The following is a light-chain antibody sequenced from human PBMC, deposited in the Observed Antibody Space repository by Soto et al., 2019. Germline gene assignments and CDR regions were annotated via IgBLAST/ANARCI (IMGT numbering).Light chain of an antibody. V-gene: IGLV2-14*01. CDR2: EVS. CDR1: SSDVGGYNY. Sequence: QSALTQPAYVSGSPGQSITISCTGTSSDVGGYNYVSWYQQHPGKAPKLMIYEVSNRPSGVSNRFSGSKSGNTAFLTISGLQAEYEADYYCSSYTSSSTVVFGGGTKLTVL. CDR3: SSYTSSSTVV. J-gene: IGLJ2*01.